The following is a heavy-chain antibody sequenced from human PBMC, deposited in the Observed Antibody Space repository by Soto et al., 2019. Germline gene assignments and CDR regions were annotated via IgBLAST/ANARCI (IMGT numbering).Heavy chain of an antibody. J-gene: IGHJ6*02. CDR2: ISGSGGSA. CDR3: AKDLRAGEQQLDTPNKRRYYYYYGMDV. CDR1: GFTFSSYA. D-gene: IGHD6-13*01. Sequence: PGGSLRLSCAASGFTFSSYAMSWFRQAPGKGLEWVSAISGSGGSAYYADSLKGRFTISRDNSKNTLYLQMNSLRAEDTAVYYCAKDLRAGEQQLDTPNKRRYYYYYGMDVWGQGTTVPVSS. V-gene: IGHV3-23*01.